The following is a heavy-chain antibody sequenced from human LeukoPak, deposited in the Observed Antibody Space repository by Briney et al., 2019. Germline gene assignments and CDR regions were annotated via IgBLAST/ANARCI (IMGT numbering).Heavy chain of an antibody. V-gene: IGHV1-69*13. D-gene: IGHD3-22*01. CDR3: ARQHYYDSSGYLGGSWFDP. J-gene: IGHJ5*02. CDR2: IIPIFGTA. Sequence: GASVKVSCKASGGTFSSYAISWVRQAPGQGLEWMGGIIPIFGTANYAQKFQGRVTITADESTSTAYMELSSLRSEDTAVYYCARQHYYDSSGYLGGSWFDPWGQGTLVTVSS. CDR1: GGTFSSYA.